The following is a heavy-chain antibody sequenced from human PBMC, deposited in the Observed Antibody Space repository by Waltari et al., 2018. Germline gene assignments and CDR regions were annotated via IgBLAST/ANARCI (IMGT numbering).Heavy chain of an antibody. J-gene: IGHJ6*02. CDR3: STRGYGMDV. CDR1: GGTFSSYT. Sequence: QVQLVQSGAEVQKPGSSVKVSCKASGGTFSSYTISLVRQAPGQVLEWMGRIIPILGIANYAQKFQVRVTITADKSTSTAYMELSSLRSEYTAVYYCSTRGYGMDVWGQGTTVTVSS. CDR2: IIPILGIA. D-gene: IGHD2-2*01. V-gene: IGHV1-69*02.